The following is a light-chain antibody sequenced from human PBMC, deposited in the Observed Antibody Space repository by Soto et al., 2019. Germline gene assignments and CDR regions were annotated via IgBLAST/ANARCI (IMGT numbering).Light chain of an antibody. CDR2: KES. Sequence: DSQMPQSPSTLSSSVVYRFPITFLASQSISDWLAWYQQKPGKAPKLLIYKESSLESGVPSRFSGSGSGNDFAINISRLEDEDVGVYYCLQGTHWPITFGKGTQLEIK. CDR3: LQGTHWPIT. CDR1: QSISDW. V-gene: IGKV1-5*03. J-gene: IGKJ5*01.